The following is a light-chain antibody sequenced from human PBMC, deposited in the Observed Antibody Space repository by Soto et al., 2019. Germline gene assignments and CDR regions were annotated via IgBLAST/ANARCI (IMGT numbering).Light chain of an antibody. CDR2: AAS. J-gene: IGKJ4*01. Sequence: AIRMTQSPSSLSASTGDRVTITCRASQGISSYLAWYQQKPGKAPKLLIYAASSLQSGVPSRFSGSGFGTDFTLTITSLQPEDFATYYCQQVESYPSTFGGGTKVDI. V-gene: IGKV1-8*01. CDR1: QGISSY. CDR3: QQVESYPST.